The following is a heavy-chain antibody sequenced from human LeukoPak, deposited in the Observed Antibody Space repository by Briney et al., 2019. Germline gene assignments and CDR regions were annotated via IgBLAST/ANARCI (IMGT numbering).Heavy chain of an antibody. CDR3: AREISGDDAFDI. CDR2: IYTSGST. CDR1: GGSISSGSYY. D-gene: IGHD7-27*01. J-gene: IGHJ3*02. Sequence: PSETLSLTCTVSGGSISSGSYYWSWIRQPAGKGLEWIGRIYTSGSTNYNPSLKSRVTISVDTSKNQFSLKLSSVTAADTAVYYCAREISGDDAFDIWGQGTMVTVSS. V-gene: IGHV4-61*02.